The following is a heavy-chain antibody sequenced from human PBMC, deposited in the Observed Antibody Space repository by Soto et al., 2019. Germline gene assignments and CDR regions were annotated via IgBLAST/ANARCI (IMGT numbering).Heavy chain of an antibody. CDR1: GGSFSGYY. D-gene: IGHD3-9*01. V-gene: IGHV4-34*01. CDR3: ARGVDYDILTGLKAFDI. Sequence: QVQLQQWGAGLLKPSETLSLTCAVYGGSFSGYYWSWIRQPPGKGLEWIGEINHSGSTNYNPSLKSRVTILIESAKNQFSLKLSSVTAADTAVYYCARGVDYDILTGLKAFDIWGQGTMVTVSS. J-gene: IGHJ3*02. CDR2: INHSGST.